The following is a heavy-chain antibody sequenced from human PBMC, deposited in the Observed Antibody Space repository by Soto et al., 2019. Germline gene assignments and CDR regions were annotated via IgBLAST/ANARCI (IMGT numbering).Heavy chain of an antibody. CDR3: ARGPHLPGPPVIDYSYYGMDV. D-gene: IGHD2-21*01. CDR1: GYTFTNYD. J-gene: IGHJ6*02. Sequence: QVQLVQSGAEVKKPGASVKVSCKASGYTFTNYDISWVRQAPGQGLEWMGWISAYNGNTNYAQKFQGRVTMTTDTSTRTAYMELRSLTSDDTAVYFCARGPHLPGPPVIDYSYYGMDVWGQGTTVTVSS. V-gene: IGHV1-18*01. CDR2: ISAYNGNT.